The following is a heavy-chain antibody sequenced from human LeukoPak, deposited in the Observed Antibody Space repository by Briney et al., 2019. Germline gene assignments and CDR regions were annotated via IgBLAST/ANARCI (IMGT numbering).Heavy chain of an antibody. CDR2: INPSGGST. V-gene: IGHV1-46*01. D-gene: IGHD3-22*01. J-gene: IGHJ5*02. CDR1: GYTFTGYY. Sequence: ASVKVSCKASGYTFTGYYMHWVRQAPGQGLEWMGIINPSGGSTSYAQKFQGRVTMTRDTSTSTVYMELSSLRSEDTAVYYCARDPDSSGYYSNWFDPWGQGTLVTVSS. CDR3: ARDPDSSGYYSNWFDP.